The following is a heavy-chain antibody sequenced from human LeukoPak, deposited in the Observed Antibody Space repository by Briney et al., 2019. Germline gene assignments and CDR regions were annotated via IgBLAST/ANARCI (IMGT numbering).Heavy chain of an antibody. CDR2: IYYSGST. CDR1: GGSISSYY. D-gene: IGHD3-16*02. V-gene: IGHV4-59*01. CDR3: ARGSMITFGGVIVPFDY. J-gene: IGHJ4*02. Sequence: KPSETLSLTCTVSGGSISSYYWSWIRQPPGKGLEWIGYIYYSGSTNYNPSLKSRVTISVDTSKSQFSLKLSSVTAADTAVYYCARGSMITFGGVIVPFDYWGQGTLVTVSS.